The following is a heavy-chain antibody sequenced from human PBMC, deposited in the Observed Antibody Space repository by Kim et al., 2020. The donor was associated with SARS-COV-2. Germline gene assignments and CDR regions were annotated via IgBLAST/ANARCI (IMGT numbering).Heavy chain of an antibody. J-gene: IGHJ4*02. D-gene: IGHD3-22*01. CDR2: IYYSGST. V-gene: IGHV4-31*03. CDR1: GGSISSGGYY. CDR3: ARGQGLITMIVVVVGAFHY. Sequence: SETLSLTCTVSGGSISSGGYYWSWIRQHPGKGLEWIGYIYYSGSTYYNPSLKSRVTISVDTSKNQFSLKLSSLTAADTAVYYCARGQGLITMIVVVVGAFHYWRQGTLVTVSS.